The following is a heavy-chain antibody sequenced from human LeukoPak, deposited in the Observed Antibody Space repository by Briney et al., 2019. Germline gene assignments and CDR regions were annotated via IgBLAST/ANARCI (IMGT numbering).Heavy chain of an antibody. CDR3: VRNFQD. J-gene: IGHJ4*02. V-gene: IGHV1-46*01. Sequence: ASVKVSCKASGYTFTSYYMHWVRQAPGQGLEWMGIINPSGGSTSYAQKFQGRVTITTDESTSTAYMELSSLRSEDTAVYYCVRNFQDWGQGTLVTVSS. CDR2: INPSGGST. CDR1: GYTFTSYY. D-gene: IGHD1-14*01.